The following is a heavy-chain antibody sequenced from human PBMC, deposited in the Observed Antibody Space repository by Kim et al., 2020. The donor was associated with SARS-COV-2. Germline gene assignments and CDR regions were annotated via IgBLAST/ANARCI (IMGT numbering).Heavy chain of an antibody. J-gene: IGHJ4*02. CDR1: GFPFNAYA. CDR3: AKNSGGYRALNFDY. CDR2: FTGSDT. D-gene: IGHD1-26*01. Sequence: GGSLRLSCAAFGFPFNAYAMSWVRQAPGKGLEWVSAFTGSDTYYADSVKGRFTISRDNSKNTLYLQINSLRVDDTAIYFCAKNSGGYRALNFDYWGQGTL. V-gene: IGHV3-23*01.